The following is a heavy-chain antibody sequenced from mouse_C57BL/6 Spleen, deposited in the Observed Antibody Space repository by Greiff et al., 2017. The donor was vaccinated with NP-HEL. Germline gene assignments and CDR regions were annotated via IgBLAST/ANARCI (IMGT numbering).Heavy chain of an antibody. J-gene: IGHJ1*03. V-gene: IGHV1-69*01. D-gene: IGHD2-5*01. CDR3: ARNHYSKPRYFDV. Sequence: QVQLQQPGAELVMPGASVKLSCKASGYTFTSYWMHWVKQRPGQGLEWIGEIDPSDSYTNYNQKFKGKSTLTVDKSSSTAYMQLSSLTSEDSAVYYCARNHYSKPRYFDVWGTGTTVTVSS. CDR1: GYTFTSYW. CDR2: IDPSDSYT.